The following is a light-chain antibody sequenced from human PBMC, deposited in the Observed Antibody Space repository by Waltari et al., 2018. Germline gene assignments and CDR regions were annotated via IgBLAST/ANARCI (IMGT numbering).Light chain of an antibody. CDR2: EVI. J-gene: IGLJ1*01. CDR1: SSDIGGYNF. Sequence: QSVLTQPASVSGSPGQSITISCTGTSSDIGGYNFVSWYQQHPGKAPKFMIYEVISRPSGVSNRFSGSKSGNTASLTISGLQAEDEADYYCSSYTSSSTLVFGTGTKVTVL. V-gene: IGLV2-14*01. CDR3: SSYTSSSTLV.